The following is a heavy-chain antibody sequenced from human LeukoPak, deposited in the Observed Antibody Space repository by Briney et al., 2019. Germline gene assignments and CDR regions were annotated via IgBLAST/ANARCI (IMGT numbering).Heavy chain of an antibody. J-gene: IGHJ4*02. D-gene: IGHD3-10*01. CDR2: VRNDGSDK. CDR3: AKHYYGSGSQKYYFDY. V-gene: IGHV3-30*02. Sequence: GGSLRLSCAASGFIFSDYGMHWVRQAPGKGLEWVALVRNDGSDKYYADSVKGRFTISRDNSKNTLYLQMNSLRPEDTAVYYCAKHYYGSGSQKYYFDYWGQGTLVTVSS. CDR1: GFIFSDYG.